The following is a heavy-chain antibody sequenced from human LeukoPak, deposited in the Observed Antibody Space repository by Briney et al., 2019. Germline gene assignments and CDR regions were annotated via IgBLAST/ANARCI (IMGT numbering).Heavy chain of an antibody. Sequence: PGGSLGLSCAASGFTFSSYSMNWVRQAPGKGLEWVSYISSSSSTIYYADSVKGRFTISRDNAKNSLYLQMNSLRAEDTAVYYCAVLGVAHAFDIWGQGTMVTVSS. D-gene: IGHD3-3*01. CDR2: ISSSSSTI. CDR1: GFTFSSYS. J-gene: IGHJ3*02. CDR3: AVLGVAHAFDI. V-gene: IGHV3-48*04.